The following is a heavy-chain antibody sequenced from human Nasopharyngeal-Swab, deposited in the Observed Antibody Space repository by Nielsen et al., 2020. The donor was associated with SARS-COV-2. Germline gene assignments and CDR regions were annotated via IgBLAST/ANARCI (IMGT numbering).Heavy chain of an antibody. CDR2: IYHSGST. D-gene: IGHD3-3*01. CDR1: GGSVSSSNW. Sequence: SETLSLTCAVSGGSVSSSNWWSWLRQPPRKGPEWIGEIYHSGSTNYNPSLKSRVTISVDKSKNQFSLQLSSVTAADTAVYYCARGVPITLVGVVSSGGNQFDPWGQGTLVTVSS. CDR3: ARGVPITLVGVVSSGGNQFDP. V-gene: IGHV4-4*02. J-gene: IGHJ5*02.